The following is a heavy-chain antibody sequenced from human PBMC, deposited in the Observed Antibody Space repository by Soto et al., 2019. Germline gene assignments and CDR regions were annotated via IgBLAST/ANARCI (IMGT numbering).Heavy chain of an antibody. J-gene: IGHJ3*02. CDR2: ISYDGSNK. V-gene: IGHV3-30*18. CDR1: GFTFSSYG. D-gene: IGHD6-13*01. CDR3: AKDLWADSSGYATYDAFDI. Sequence: QVQLVESGGGVVQPGRSLRLSCAASGFTFSSYGMHWVRQAPGKGLEWVAVISYDGSNKYYADSVKGRFTISRDNSKNTLYLQMNSLRADDTAVYYCAKDLWADSSGYATYDAFDIWGQGTMVTVSS.